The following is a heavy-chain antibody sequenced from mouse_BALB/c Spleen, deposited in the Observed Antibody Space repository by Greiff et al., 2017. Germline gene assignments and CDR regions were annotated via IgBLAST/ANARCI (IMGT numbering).Heavy chain of an antibody. CDR3: ARRVYYRYDRDYFDY. D-gene: IGHD2-14*01. CDR1: GFAFSSYD. Sequence: EVNVVESGGGLVKPGGSLKLSCAASGFAFSSYDMSWVRQTPEKRLEWVAYISSGGGSTYYPDTVKGRFTISRDNAKNTLYLQMSSLKSEDTAMYYCARRVYYRYDRDYFDYWGQGTTLTVSS. CDR2: ISSGGGST. J-gene: IGHJ2*01. V-gene: IGHV5-12-1*01.